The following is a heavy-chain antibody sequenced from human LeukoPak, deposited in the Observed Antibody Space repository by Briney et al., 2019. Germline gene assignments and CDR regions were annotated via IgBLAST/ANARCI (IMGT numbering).Heavy chain of an antibody. J-gene: IGHJ4*02. V-gene: IGHV4-30-4*01. CDR1: GGSISSDSYY. CDR2: IYYSGST. Sequence: SETLSLTCTVSGGSISSDSYYWSWVRQPPGKGLEWIGYIYYSGSTYYNSSLKSRVTISVDTSKNQFSLKLSSVTAADTAVYYCARVEKADFWSGIGYYFDYWGQGTLVTVSS. D-gene: IGHD3-3*01. CDR3: ARVEKADFWSGIGYYFDY.